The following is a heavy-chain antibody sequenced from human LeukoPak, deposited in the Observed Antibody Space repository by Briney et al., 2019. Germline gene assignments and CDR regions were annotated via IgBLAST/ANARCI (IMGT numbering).Heavy chain of an antibody. J-gene: IGHJ5*01. V-gene: IGHV1-18*01. CDR3: ATTGCSSSWYES. CDR2: INVYNGNT. CDR1: RYIYTTYV. Sequence: ASVNVSCKPSRYIYTTYVISSVRQAPGQRLKWMGWINVYNGNTNYAHKLDRRVTMTTDTSTSTAYMELRRLRSDATAVYYGATTGCSSSWYESWGQGTLVTVSS. D-gene: IGHD6-19*01.